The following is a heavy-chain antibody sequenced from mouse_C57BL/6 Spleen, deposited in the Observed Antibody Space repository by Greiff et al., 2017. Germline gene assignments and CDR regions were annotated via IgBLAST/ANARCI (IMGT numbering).Heavy chain of an antibody. CDR2: ISSGSSTI. Sequence: EVKLMESGGGLVKPGGSLKLSCAASGFTFSDYGMHWVRQAPEKGLEWVAYISSGSSTIYYADTVKGRFTISRDNAKNTLFLQMTSLRSEDTAMYYCARLHYYGSSYGFDYWGQGTTLTVSS. D-gene: IGHD1-1*01. J-gene: IGHJ2*01. V-gene: IGHV5-17*01. CDR3: ARLHYYGSSYGFDY. CDR1: GFTFSDYG.